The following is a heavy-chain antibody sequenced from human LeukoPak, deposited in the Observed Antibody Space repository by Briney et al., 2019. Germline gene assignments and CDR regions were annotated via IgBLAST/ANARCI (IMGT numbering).Heavy chain of an antibody. CDR2: ISSSSSYI. V-gene: IGHV3-21*01. J-gene: IGHJ4*02. Sequence: PGTSLRLSCAASGFTFSSHGMHWVRQAPGKGLEWVSSISSSSSYIYYADSVKGRFTISRDNAKNSLYLQMNSLRAEDTAVYYCARVNLHYYDSSGYYYFFDYWGQGTLVTVSS. CDR1: GFTFSSHG. CDR3: ARVNLHYYDSSGYYYFFDY. D-gene: IGHD3-22*01.